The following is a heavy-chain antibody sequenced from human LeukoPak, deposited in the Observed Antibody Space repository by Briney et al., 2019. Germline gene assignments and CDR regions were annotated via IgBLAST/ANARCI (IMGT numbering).Heavy chain of an antibody. Sequence: SETLSLTCTVSGGSISSSSYYWGWIRQPPGKGLEWIGSIYYSGSTYYNPSLKSRVTISVDTSKNQFSLKLSSVTAADTAVYYCASLKYSGSYAFDYWGQGTLVTVSS. CDR3: ASLKYSGSYAFDY. V-gene: IGHV4-39*01. CDR2: IYYSGST. D-gene: IGHD1-26*01. CDR1: GGSISSSSYY. J-gene: IGHJ4*02.